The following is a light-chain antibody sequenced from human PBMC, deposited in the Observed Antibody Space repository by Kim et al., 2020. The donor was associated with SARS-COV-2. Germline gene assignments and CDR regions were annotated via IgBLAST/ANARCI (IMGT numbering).Light chain of an antibody. CDR2: EVN. CDR1: SSDIGAYKY. CDR3: TSYAGSNNLDV. V-gene: IGLV2-8*01. J-gene: IGLJ1*01. Sequence: VTISCTGTSSDIGAYKYISWYQQHPGKAPTLMIYEVNRRPSGVPDRFSGSKSGNAASLTVSGLQAEDEDDYYCTSYAGSNNLDVFGTGTKVTVL.